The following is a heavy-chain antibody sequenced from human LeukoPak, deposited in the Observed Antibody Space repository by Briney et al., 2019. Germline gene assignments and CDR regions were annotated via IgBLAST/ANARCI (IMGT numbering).Heavy chain of an antibody. CDR1: GFTLSSYA. J-gene: IGHJ4*02. D-gene: IGHD2-8*01. Sequence: GGSLRLSCAASGFTLSSYAMSWVRQAPGKGLEWVSAISGSGAGTYYADSVKGRFTISRDNSKNTLYLQMNSLRAEDTAVYYCAKMVREFYTISYYFDYWGQGTLVTVSS. CDR2: ISGSGAGT. CDR3: AKMVREFYTISYYFDY. V-gene: IGHV3-23*01.